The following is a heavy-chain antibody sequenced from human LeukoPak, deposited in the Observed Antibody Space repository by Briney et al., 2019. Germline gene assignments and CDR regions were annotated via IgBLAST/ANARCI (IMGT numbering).Heavy chain of an antibody. D-gene: IGHD6-13*01. CDR1: GFTFSSYS. CDR3: ARIRVDAFDI. J-gene: IGHJ3*02. Sequence: GGSLRLSCAASGFTFSSYSMNWVRQAPGKGLEWVSSTSSSSSYIYYADSVKGRFTISRDNAKNSLYPQMNSLRAEDTAVYYCARIRVDAFDIWGQGTMVTVSS. V-gene: IGHV3-21*01. CDR2: TSSSSSYI.